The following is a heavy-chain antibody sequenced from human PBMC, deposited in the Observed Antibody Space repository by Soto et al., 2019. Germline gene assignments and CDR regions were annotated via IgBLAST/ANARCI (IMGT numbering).Heavy chain of an antibody. J-gene: IGHJ4*02. CDR1: GYSFTSLD. D-gene: IGHD1-26*01. CDR3: ARGVSAGVDY. V-gene: IGHV1-8*01. CDR2: MQPSTGRT. Sequence: ASVKVSCKASGYSFTSLDINWVRQTAGQGLEWMGWMQPSTGRTGYAQKFQGRVTMTRDTSINTAYMELTTLTSDDTALYYCARGVSAGVDYWGQGTLVTVSS.